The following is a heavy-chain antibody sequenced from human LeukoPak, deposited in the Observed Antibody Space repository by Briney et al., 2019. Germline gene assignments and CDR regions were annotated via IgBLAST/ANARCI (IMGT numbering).Heavy chain of an antibody. Sequence: PSETLSLTCTVSGGFISTYYWSWIRQPPGTGLEWIGYINDNGSTKYNSSLKSRVTISVDTSKNQFSLKLSSVTAADTAVYYCARHSEPNSNLLWFDPWGQGTLVTVSS. CDR1: GGFISTYY. V-gene: IGHV4-59*08. D-gene: IGHD2/OR15-2a*01. J-gene: IGHJ5*02. CDR3: ARHSEPNSNLLWFDP. CDR2: INDNGST.